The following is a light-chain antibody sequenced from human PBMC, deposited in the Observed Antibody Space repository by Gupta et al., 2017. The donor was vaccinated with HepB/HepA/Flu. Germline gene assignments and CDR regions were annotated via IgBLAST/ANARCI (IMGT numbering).Light chain of an antibody. CDR1: QGIRND. CDR3: RQEDNSPWT. J-gene: IGKJ1*01. CDR2: AAS. V-gene: IGKV1-6*01. Sequence: AIQMTQSPSSLSASVGDRVTITCRASQGIRNDLGWYQQKPGKGPQLLIYAASHLQSGVPSRFSGSGSGTDFTLTISSLQPEDFATYYCRQEDNSPWTFGQGTKVEIK.